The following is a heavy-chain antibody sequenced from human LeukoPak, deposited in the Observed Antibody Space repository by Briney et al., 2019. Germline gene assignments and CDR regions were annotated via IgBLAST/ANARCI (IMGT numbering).Heavy chain of an antibody. J-gene: IGHJ6*03. Sequence: RGSLRLSCAASGFTFSRYSMNWVRQAPGKGLEWVASISSTSTFIYSADSVKGRFTISRDTAKNSLLLQMNSLRAEDTAIYYCARDYFDSSDYPQTYYYYYMDVWGKGTTVTVSS. CDR2: ISSTSTFI. D-gene: IGHD3-22*01. CDR1: GFTFSRYS. V-gene: IGHV3-21*01. CDR3: ARDYFDSSDYPQTYYYYYMDV.